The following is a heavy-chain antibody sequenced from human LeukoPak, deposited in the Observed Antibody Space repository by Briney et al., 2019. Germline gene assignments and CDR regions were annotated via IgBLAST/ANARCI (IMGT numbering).Heavy chain of an antibody. CDR2: IYYSGST. V-gene: IGHV4-59*01. Sequence: SETLSLTCTVSGGSISNYYLNWIRQPPGKGLEWIGYIYYSGSTNYNPALKSRVTISGDTSKNEFSLKLTSVTAADTVVYYCARAPPIYHYYYGMDVWGQGTTVTVSS. J-gene: IGHJ6*02. CDR1: GGSISNYY. CDR3: ARAPPIYHYYYGMDV.